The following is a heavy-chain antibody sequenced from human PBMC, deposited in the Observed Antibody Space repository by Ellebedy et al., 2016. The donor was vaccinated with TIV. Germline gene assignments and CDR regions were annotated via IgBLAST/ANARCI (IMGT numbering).Heavy chain of an antibody. Sequence: GESLKISXVASGFTFSHETLSWVRQAAGKGLEWVSAIIVSGGRTYYADSVRGRFTISRDNSKNTLYLEMDGLRAEDTAIYFCAKVSTGGMPDYWGQGTLVTVSS. V-gene: IGHV3-23*01. J-gene: IGHJ4*02. CDR3: AKVSTGGMPDY. D-gene: IGHD2-2*01. CDR1: GFTFSHET. CDR2: IIVSGGRT.